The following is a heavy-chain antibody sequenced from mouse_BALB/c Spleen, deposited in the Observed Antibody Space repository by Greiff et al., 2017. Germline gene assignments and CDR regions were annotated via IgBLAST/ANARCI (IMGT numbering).Heavy chain of an antibody. Sequence: EVKLMESGGGLVQPGGSLKLSCAASGFTFSSYGMSWVRQTPDKRLELVATINSNGGSTYYPDSVKGRFTISRDNAKNTLYLQMSSLKSEDTAMYYCARDGYYFYAMDYWGQGTSVTVSS. J-gene: IGHJ4*01. CDR3: ARDGYYFYAMDY. CDR1: GFTFSSYG. D-gene: IGHD2-3*01. CDR2: INSNGGST. V-gene: IGHV5-6-3*01.